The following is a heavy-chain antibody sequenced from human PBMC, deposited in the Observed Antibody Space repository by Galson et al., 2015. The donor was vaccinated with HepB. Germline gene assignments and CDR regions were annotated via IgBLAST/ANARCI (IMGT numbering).Heavy chain of an antibody. Sequence: SLRLSCAASGFTFSSYGMHWVRQAPGKGLEWVAVISYDGSNKYYADSVKGRFTISRDNSKNTLYLQMNSLRAEDTAVYYCAKNWGGSSGWLFDYWGQGTLVTVSS. CDR2: ISYDGSNK. D-gene: IGHD6-19*01. J-gene: IGHJ4*02. CDR3: AKNWGGSSGWLFDY. V-gene: IGHV3-30*18. CDR1: GFTFSSYG.